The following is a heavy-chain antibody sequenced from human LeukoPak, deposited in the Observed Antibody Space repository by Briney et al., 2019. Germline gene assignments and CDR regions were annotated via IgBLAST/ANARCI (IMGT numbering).Heavy chain of an antibody. D-gene: IGHD6-13*01. CDR1: GFTVSSNY. CDR3: AREVDSYSSSSTYSYYFDY. J-gene: IGHJ4*02. Sequence: GGSLRLSCAASGFTVSSNYMSWVRQAPGKGLGGVSVIYSGGSTYYADSVKGRFTISGDNSKNTLYLQMNSLRAEDTAVYYCAREVDSYSSSSTYSYYFDYWGQGTLVTVSS. CDR2: IYSGGST. V-gene: IGHV3-53*01.